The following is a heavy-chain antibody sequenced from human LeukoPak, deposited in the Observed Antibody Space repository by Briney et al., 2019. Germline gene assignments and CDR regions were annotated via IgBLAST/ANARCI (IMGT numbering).Heavy chain of an antibody. CDR3: ATFTPLRYFDWLLEGDY. J-gene: IGHJ4*02. CDR1: GYTLTELS. CDR2: FDPEDGVT. D-gene: IGHD3-9*01. Sequence: ASVKVSCKVSGYTLTELSMHWVRQAPGEGLWWMGGFDPEDGVTIYAQKLQGRVTMTEDTSTDTAYMELSSLRSEDTAVYYCATFTPLRYFDWLLEGDYWGQGTLVTVSS. V-gene: IGHV1-24*01.